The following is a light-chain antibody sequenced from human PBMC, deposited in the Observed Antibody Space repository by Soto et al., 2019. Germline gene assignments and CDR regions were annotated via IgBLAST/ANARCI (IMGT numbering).Light chain of an antibody. V-gene: IGKV1-39*01. CDR3: QQNYGPPPIT. Sequence: DIQMTQSPSSLSSSVGDRVTITCRESQSIANYLNWYQEKPGKAPKLLIYAASSLQSGVPSRFSGSGFGTDFTLTISSLQTEDFATYYCQQNYGPPPITFGQGTRLEIK. J-gene: IGKJ5*01. CDR2: AAS. CDR1: QSIANY.